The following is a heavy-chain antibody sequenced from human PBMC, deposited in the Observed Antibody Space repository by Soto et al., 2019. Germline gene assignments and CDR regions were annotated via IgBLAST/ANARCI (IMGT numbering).Heavy chain of an antibody. CDR2: IIPILGIA. J-gene: IGHJ4*02. CDR1: GGTFSSYT. CDR3: ARDTVVTAFDY. V-gene: IGHV1-69*08. Sequence: QVQLVQSGAEVKKPGSSVKVSCKASGGTFSSYTISWVRQAPGQGLEWMGRIIPILGIANYAQKFQGRVTITADKSTSTAYMELSRLRSEDTAVYYCARDTVVTAFDYWGQGTLVTVSS. D-gene: IGHD2-15*01.